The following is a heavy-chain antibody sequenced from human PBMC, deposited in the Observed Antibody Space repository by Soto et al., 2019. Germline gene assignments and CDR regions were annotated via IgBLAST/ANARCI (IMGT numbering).Heavy chain of an antibody. CDR2: VSFDGKVT. J-gene: IGHJ4*02. CDR1: GFTFNSLS. CDR3: AREPYGDSQYFDY. V-gene: IGHV3-30*04. D-gene: IGHD2-21*02. Sequence: QVQLVESGGGMAQAGTSLRLSCTGSGFTFNSLSLHWVRQGPDKGLEWVAVVSFDGKVTYYADSVKGRFTVSRDISKNTIYLQANSLRPEDTALYYCAREPYGDSQYFDYWGQGTPVTVSS.